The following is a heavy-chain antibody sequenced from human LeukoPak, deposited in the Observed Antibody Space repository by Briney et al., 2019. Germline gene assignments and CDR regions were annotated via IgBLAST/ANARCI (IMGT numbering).Heavy chain of an antibody. D-gene: IGHD3-22*01. V-gene: IGHV3-53*01. CDR3: ARGQDYYDSSGYYSFDY. CDR1: GFTVSSNY. CDR2: IYSGGST. J-gene: IGHJ4*02. Sequence: GGSLRLSCAASGFTVSSNYMSWVRQAPGKGLEWVSVIYSGGSTYYADSVTGRFTISRDNSKNTLYLQMNSLRAEDTAVYYCARGQDYYDSSGYYSFDYWGQGTLVTVSS.